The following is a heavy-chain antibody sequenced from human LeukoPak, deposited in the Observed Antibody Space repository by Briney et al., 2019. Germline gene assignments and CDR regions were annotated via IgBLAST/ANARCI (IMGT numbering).Heavy chain of an antibody. J-gene: IGHJ4*02. CDR1: GGSISSYY. CDR2: INHSGST. D-gene: IGHD1-26*01. V-gene: IGHV4-34*01. CDR3: ARGGRIVGATKVDY. Sequence: SETLSLTCTVSGGSISSYYWSWIRQPPGKGLEWIGEINHSGSTNYNPSLKSRVTISVDTSKNQFSLKLSSVTAADTAVYYCARGGRIVGATKVDYWGQGTLVTVSS.